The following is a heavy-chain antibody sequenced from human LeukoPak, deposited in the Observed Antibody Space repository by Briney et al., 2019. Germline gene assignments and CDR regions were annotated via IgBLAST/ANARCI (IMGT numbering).Heavy chain of an antibody. CDR2: ISAYNGNT. J-gene: IGHJ6*02. Sequence: ASVKVSCKASGYTFTSYGLSWVRQAPGQGLEWMGWISAYNGNTNYAQKLQGRVTMTTDTSTSTAYMELRSLRSDDTAVYYCARGSGRVLRYFDWLSAPDYYYGMDVWGQGTTVTVSS. CDR3: ARGSGRVLRYFDWLSAPDYYYGMDV. CDR1: GYTFTSYG. D-gene: IGHD3-9*01. V-gene: IGHV1-18*01.